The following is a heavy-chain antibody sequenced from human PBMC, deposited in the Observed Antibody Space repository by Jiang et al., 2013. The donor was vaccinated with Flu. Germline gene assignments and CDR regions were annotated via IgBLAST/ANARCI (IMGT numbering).Heavy chain of an antibody. D-gene: IGHD4-11*01. Sequence: GSGLVKPSETLSLTCTVSGGSISSYFWSWIRHAPQGKGLEWIGYISNFGSTNYSPSLKSRVTISIDTSKNQFSLKLNSMTAADTAVFYCARHSTSVSPFEYWGQGALVTVSS. V-gene: IGHV4-59*08. CDR3: ARHSTSVSPFEY. CDR1: GGSISSYF. CDR2: ISNFGST. J-gene: IGHJ4*02.